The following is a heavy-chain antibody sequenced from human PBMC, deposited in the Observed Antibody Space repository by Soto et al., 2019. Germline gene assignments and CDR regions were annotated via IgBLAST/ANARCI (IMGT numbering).Heavy chain of an antibody. J-gene: IGHJ6*02. Sequence: GGSLRLSCAASGFTFDDYAMHWVRQAPGKXLEWVSGISWNSGSIGYADSVKGRFTISRDNAKNSLYLQMNSLRAEDTALYYCAKDMTGTTFTYYYYGMDVWGQGTTVTVSS. CDR3: AKDMTGTTFTYYYYGMDV. V-gene: IGHV3-9*01. CDR2: ISWNSGSI. CDR1: GFTFDDYA. D-gene: IGHD1-7*01.